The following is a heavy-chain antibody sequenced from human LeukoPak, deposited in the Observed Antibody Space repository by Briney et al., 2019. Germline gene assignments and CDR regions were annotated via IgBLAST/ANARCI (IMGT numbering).Heavy chain of an antibody. V-gene: IGHV3-23*01. Sequence: GGSLRLSCAASGFTFSSSGMCWVRQAPGKGLEWVSGSSGNGGGTYYADSVKGRFTISRDNAKNTLYLQMNSLRAEDTAVYYCAKAGSIRFDYWGQGTLVTVSS. CDR2: SSGNGGGT. CDR3: AKAGSIRFDY. CDR1: GFTFSSSG. D-gene: IGHD1-26*01. J-gene: IGHJ4*02.